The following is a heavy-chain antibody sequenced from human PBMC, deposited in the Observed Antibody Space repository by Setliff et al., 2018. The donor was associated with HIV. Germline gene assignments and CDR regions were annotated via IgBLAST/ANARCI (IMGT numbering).Heavy chain of an antibody. CDR3: ARDNYDDYSRVQMDV. V-gene: IGHV1-18*01. D-gene: IGHD4-17*01. CDR1: GYTLTELS. Sequence: ASVKVSCKISGYTLTELSIHWVRQAPGQGLEWMGWISTYKGNTKYEQKFQGRVTMTTDTSTSTAYMELRSLRSDDTAIYYCARDNYDDYSRVQMDVWGKGTTVTVSS. CDR2: ISTYKGNT. J-gene: IGHJ6*04.